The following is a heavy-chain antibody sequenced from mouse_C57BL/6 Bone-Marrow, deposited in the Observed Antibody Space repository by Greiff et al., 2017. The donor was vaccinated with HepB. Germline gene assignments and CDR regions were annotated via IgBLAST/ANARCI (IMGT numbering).Heavy chain of an antibody. Sequence: VQLQQSGAELVRPGASVKLSCTASGFNIKDDYMHWVKQRPEQGLEWIGWIDPENGDTEYASKFQGKATIPADTSSNTAYLQLSSLTSEDTAVYYCTTLFFSSPYYFDYWGQGTTLTVSS. V-gene: IGHV14-4*01. CDR2: IDPENGDT. J-gene: IGHJ2*01. CDR1: GFNIKDDY. CDR3: TTLFFSSPYYFDY. D-gene: IGHD1-3*01.